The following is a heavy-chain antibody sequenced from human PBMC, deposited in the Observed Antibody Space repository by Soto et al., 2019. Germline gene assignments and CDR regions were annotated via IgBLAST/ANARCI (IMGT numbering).Heavy chain of an antibody. CDR2: IYPGDSDT. V-gene: IGHV5-51*01. CDR1: GYSFTSYW. J-gene: IGHJ5*02. D-gene: IGHD5-12*01. Sequence: GESLKISCNGSGYSFTSYWIGWVRQMPGKGLEWMGIIYPGDSDTRYSPSFQGQVTISADKSISTAYLQWSSLKASDTAMYYCARADIVATIATWFDPWGQGTLVTVSS. CDR3: ARADIVATIATWFDP.